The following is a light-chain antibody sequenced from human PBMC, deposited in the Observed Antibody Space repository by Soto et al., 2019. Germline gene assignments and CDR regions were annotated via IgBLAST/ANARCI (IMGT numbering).Light chain of an antibody. Sequence: DIKMNQSPSTLSASVGDRVTITCRASQSISSWLAWYQQERGKAPKLLIYDASSLESGVPSRFSGSGSGTEYTLTISRLQPDDSATYYYQQYNSYWTFGQGTKVDIK. CDR1: QSISSW. J-gene: IGKJ1*01. V-gene: IGKV1-5*01. CDR2: DAS. CDR3: QQYNSYWT.